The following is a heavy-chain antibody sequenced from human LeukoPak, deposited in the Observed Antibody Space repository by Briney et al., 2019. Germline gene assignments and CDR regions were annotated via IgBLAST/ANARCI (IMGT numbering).Heavy chain of an antibody. D-gene: IGHD3-16*02. Sequence: GGSLRLSCAASGFTFSFYTMSWVRQAPGKGLEWVSSISTSSSYIYYADSLKGRFTISRDNAKNSLSLQMNSLRAEDTAVYYCARHRTASDYWGQGTLVTVSS. J-gene: IGHJ4*02. CDR2: ISTSSSYI. CDR3: ARHRTASDY. V-gene: IGHV3-21*01. CDR1: GFTFSFYT.